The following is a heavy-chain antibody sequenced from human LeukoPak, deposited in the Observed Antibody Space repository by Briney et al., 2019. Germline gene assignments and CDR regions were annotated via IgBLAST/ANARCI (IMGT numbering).Heavy chain of an antibody. J-gene: IGHJ4*02. CDR1: GFPFTNAW. Sequence: GGSLRLSCAASGFPFTNAWMSWVRQAPGKGLEWVGRIKSKTDGGTTDYAAPVKGRFTISRDDSENTLHLQVNTVKIEDTAVYYCTTENPTDFWGQGTLVTVSS. V-gene: IGHV3-15*01. CDR3: TTENPTDF. CDR2: IKSKTDGGTT.